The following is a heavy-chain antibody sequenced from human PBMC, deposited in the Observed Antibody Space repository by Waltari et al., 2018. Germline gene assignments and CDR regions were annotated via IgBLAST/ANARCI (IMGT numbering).Heavy chain of an antibody. CDR3: ATYIVASVGTAAFDV. Sequence: QLQLQESGPGLVKPSETLSLTCSVSGGSITSTKHYWGWIRQPPGQGLVWIGTISYNGATYNSPSLRGRVTVSRDTSMNQLSLKLGSVTAADTAVYYCATYIVASVGTAAFDVWGQGTMVTVSS. J-gene: IGHJ3*01. CDR1: GGSITSTKHY. V-gene: IGHV4-39*01. D-gene: IGHD2-21*01. CDR2: ISYNGAT.